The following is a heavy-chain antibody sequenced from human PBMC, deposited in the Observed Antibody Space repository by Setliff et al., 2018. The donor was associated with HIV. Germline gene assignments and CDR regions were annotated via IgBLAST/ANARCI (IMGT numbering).Heavy chain of an antibody. J-gene: IGHJ4*02. CDR3: ARRGAYGYDYFDY. CDR1: GYSISSGYY. V-gene: IGHV4-38-2*01. D-gene: IGHD5-12*01. CDR2: IFHSAAT. Sequence: SETLSLTCAVSGYSISSGYYWGWIRQPPGKGLEWIGGIFHSAATNYNPSLKSRVTISIDTSKNQFSLKLTSVTAADTAVYYCARRGAYGYDYFDYWGPGILVTVSS.